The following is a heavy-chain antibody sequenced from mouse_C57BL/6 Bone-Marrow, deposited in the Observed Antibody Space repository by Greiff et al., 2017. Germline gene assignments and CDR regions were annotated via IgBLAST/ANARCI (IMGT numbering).Heavy chain of an antibody. CDR2: IYPGDGDT. CDR3: ARSVIYIKASPFAY. CDR1: GYAFSSSW. J-gene: IGHJ3*01. D-gene: IGHD1-3*01. V-gene: IGHV1-82*01. Sequence: QVQLKESGPELVKPGASVKISCKASGYAFSSSWMNWVKQRPGKGLEWIGRIYPGDGDTNYNGKFKGKATLTADKSSSTAYMQLSSLTSEDSAVYFCARSVIYIKASPFAYWGQGTLVTVSA.